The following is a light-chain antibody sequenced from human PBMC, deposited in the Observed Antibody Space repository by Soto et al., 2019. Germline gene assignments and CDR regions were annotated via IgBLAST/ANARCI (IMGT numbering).Light chain of an antibody. CDR2: FAS. CDR3: QQTHTSPVT. CDR1: QSIGAY. J-gene: IGKJ1*01. Sequence: DIQMTQSPSSLSASVGDRVIITCRAGQSIGAYVNWYQHKPGQAPSLLIFFASTLQTGVPSRFSGSGSGTHSSLTISNLQPEDFATYYCQQTHTSPVTFGQGTKVEMK. V-gene: IGKV1-39*01.